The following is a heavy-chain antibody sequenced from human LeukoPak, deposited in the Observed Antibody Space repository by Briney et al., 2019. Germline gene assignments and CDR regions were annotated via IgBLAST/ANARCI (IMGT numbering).Heavy chain of an antibody. D-gene: IGHD2-2*01. CDR1: GFTFSSYA. V-gene: IGHV3-23*01. Sequence: GGSLRLSCAASGFTFSSYAMSWVRQAPGKGLEWVSAITGTGGSTYYADSVKGRFTISRDNPKNTLYLQMNSLRAEDTAVYYCATRGYCSGTSCYAPQPWGQGTLVTVSS. J-gene: IGHJ5*02. CDR2: ITGTGGST. CDR3: ATRGYCSGTSCYAPQP.